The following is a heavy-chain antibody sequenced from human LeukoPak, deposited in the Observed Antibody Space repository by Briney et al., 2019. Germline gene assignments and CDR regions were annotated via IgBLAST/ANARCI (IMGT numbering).Heavy chain of an antibody. CDR3: TTAAWNLEWELQAE. D-gene: IGHD1-26*01. Sequence: GGSLRLSCAASGFTFNDAWMRWVRQAPGKGLEWVGRIKSKTDGGTTDYAGPVKGRFTISRDDSKNTLSLQMNSLKTEDTAVYYCTTAAWNLEWELQAEWGQGTLVTVSS. J-gene: IGHJ4*02. CDR2: IKSKTDGGTT. V-gene: IGHV3-15*01. CDR1: GFTFNDAW.